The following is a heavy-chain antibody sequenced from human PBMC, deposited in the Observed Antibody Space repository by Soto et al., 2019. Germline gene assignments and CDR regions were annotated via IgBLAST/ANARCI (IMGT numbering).Heavy chain of an antibody. CDR3: AKGRQWELPLDY. V-gene: IGHV3-23*01. D-gene: IGHD1-26*01. CDR1: GFTFSSYA. Sequence: GGSLRRSCAASGFTFSSYAMSWVRQAPGKGLEWVSAISDSGRSTYYADSVKGRFTISRDNSKNTLYLQMNSLRAEDTAVFYCAKGRQWELPLDYWGRGSLVTVSS. CDR2: ISDSGRST. J-gene: IGHJ4*02.